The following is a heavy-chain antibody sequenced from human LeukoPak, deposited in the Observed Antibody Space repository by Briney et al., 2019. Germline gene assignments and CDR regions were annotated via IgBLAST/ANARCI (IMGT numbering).Heavy chain of an antibody. D-gene: IGHD3-9*01. Sequence: GGSLRLSCAASGFTVSNNYMTWVRQAPGKGLEWVSVIYSGGNTYYADSVKGRFTISRDNSKNTLYLQMNSLRADDTAVYYCARGERYFDWLFPYPPELFDYWGQGTLVTVSS. CDR1: GFTVSNNY. CDR2: IYSGGNT. V-gene: IGHV3-53*01. J-gene: IGHJ4*02. CDR3: ARGERYFDWLFPYPPELFDY.